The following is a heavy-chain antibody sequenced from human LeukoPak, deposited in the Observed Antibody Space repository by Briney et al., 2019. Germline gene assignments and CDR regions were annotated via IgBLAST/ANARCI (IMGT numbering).Heavy chain of an antibody. CDR1: GFTVSSNY. Sequence: PGGSLRLSCAASGFTVSSNYMSWVRQAPGKGLEWVTVIYSGGVTYYADSVKGRFTISRDNSKNTLYLQMNSLRAEDTAVYYCAKDKPGYSYGDYWGQGTLVTVSS. J-gene: IGHJ4*02. D-gene: IGHD5-18*01. CDR3: AKDKPGYSYGDY. V-gene: IGHV3-53*01. CDR2: IYSGGVT.